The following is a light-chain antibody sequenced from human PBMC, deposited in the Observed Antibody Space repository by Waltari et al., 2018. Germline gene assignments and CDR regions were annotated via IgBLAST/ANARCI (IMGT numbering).Light chain of an antibody. Sequence: EIVLTQSPGTLSLSPGERATLSCRASQSVSSTYLAWYQQKPGQAPRLLIYGTSTRATGIPDRFSGSGSGTDFTLTISRLESEDFAVYYCQQYDYSFTFGGGTRVEIK. V-gene: IGKV3-20*01. CDR3: QQYDYSFT. CDR2: GTS. CDR1: QSVSSTY. J-gene: IGKJ4*01.